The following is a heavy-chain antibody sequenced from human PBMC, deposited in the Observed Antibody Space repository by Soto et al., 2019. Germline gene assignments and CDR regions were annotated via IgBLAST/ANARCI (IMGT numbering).Heavy chain of an antibody. D-gene: IGHD1-1*01. J-gene: IGHJ5*01. V-gene: IGHV4-59*08. Sequence: SETLSLTCTVSGGSISSYYWSWIRQPPGKGLEWIGYIYYSGSTNYNPSLKSRVTISVDTSKNQFSLKLSSVTAADTAVYYCARHPYTIPHWFESWGHGTLVTVSS. CDR3: ARHPYTIPHWFES. CDR2: IYYSGST. CDR1: GGSISSYY.